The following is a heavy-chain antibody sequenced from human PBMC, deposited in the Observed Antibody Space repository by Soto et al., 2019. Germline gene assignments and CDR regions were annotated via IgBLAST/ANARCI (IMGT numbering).Heavy chain of an antibody. J-gene: IGHJ6*02. D-gene: IGHD3-3*01. Sequence: SVKVSCKASGGTFSSYAISWVRQAPGQGLEWMGGIIPIFGTANYAQKFQGRVTITADESTSTAYMELSSLRSEDTAVYYCATADIGDFWSGYSPYYYYGMDVWGQGTTVTVSS. CDR2: IIPIFGTA. CDR3: ATADIGDFWSGYSPYYYYGMDV. CDR1: GGTFSSYA. V-gene: IGHV1-69*13.